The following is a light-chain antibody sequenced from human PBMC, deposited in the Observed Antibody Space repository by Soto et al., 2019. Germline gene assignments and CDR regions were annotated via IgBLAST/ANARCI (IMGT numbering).Light chain of an antibody. J-gene: IGKJ2*01. V-gene: IGKV3-20*01. CDR3: QQYGSLPHPWVT. Sequence: EIVLTQSPGTLSLSPGERATLSCRASQGGKSSYFAWYQQKPGQAPRLLISGASTRATGIPDRFSGSGSESDFTLTISRLEPEDFALYYCQQYGSLPHPWVTFGQGTKLEI. CDR1: QGGKSSY. CDR2: GAS.